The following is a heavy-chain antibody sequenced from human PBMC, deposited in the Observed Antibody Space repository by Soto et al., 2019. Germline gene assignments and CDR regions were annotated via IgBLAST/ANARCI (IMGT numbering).Heavy chain of an antibody. J-gene: IGHJ4*02. CDR3: AYTTTANGN. D-gene: IGHD3-16*01. V-gene: IGHV3-7*01. CDR2: IKQDGSEK. Sequence: EVQLVESGGGLVQPGGSLRLSCAGSGFTFSNYWMNWVRQAPGKGLEWVANIKQDGSEKHYVDSVKGRFTISRDNARSSMFLQMNSLRAEDTAVYYCAYTTTANGNWGQGTRVTVSS. CDR1: GFTFSNYW.